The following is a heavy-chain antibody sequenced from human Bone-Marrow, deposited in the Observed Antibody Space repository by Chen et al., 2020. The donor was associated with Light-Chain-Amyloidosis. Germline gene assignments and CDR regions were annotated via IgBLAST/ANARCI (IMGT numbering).Heavy chain of an antibody. D-gene: IGHD5-12*01. J-gene: IGHJ4*02. CDR1: GYTFPNYW. CDR3: ARRRDGYNFDY. Sequence: EVQLEQSGPEVKKPGESLKISCKGSGYTFPNYWIGWVRQMPGKGLEWMGVIYPDYSDVRYSPSFERQVTISADKSITTAYLQWRSLKASDTAMYYCARRRDGYNFDYWGQGTLVTVSS. CDR2: IYPDYSDV. V-gene: IGHV5-51*01.